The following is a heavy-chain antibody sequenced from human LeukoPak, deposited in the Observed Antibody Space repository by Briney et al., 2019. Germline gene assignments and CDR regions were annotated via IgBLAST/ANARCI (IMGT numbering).Heavy chain of an antibody. CDR2: IYTSGST. D-gene: IGHD5-12*01. CDR3: ARDYIAANWFDP. Sequence: SETLSLTCTVSGGSICSGSYYWSWIRQPAGKGLEWIGRIYTSGSTNYNPSLKSRVTISVDTSKNQFSLKLSSVTAADTAVYYCARDYIAANWFDPWGQGTLVTVSS. V-gene: IGHV4-61*02. J-gene: IGHJ5*02. CDR1: GGSICSGSYY.